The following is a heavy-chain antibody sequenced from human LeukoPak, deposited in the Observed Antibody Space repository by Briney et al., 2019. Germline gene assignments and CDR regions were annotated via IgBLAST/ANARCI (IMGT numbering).Heavy chain of an antibody. CDR2: ISCSGGST. Sequence: AGGSLRLSCAASGFTFSSYAMSWVRQAPGKGLEWVSAISCSGGSTYYADSVKGRFTISRDNSKNTLYLQMNSLRAEDTAVYYCAKDLNAKYYYDSSGTWDAFDIWGQGTMVTVSS. J-gene: IGHJ3*02. D-gene: IGHD3-22*01. CDR3: AKDLNAKYYYDSSGTWDAFDI. V-gene: IGHV3-23*01. CDR1: GFTFSSYA.